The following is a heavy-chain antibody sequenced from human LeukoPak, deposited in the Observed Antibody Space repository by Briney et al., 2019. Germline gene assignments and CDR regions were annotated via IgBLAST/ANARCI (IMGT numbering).Heavy chain of an antibody. J-gene: IGHJ4*02. D-gene: IGHD5-18*01. CDR3: ARMDTAMVVTVQEY. CDR2: IFYSGIT. CDR1: GGSISSYY. Sequence: RSETLSLTCTVSGGSISSYYWSWIRQPPGKGLEWIGYIFYSGITKYNPSLKSRVTIAVDTSKNQFSLRLSSVTAADTAVYYCARMDTAMVVTVQEYWGQGTLVTVSS. V-gene: IGHV4-59*01.